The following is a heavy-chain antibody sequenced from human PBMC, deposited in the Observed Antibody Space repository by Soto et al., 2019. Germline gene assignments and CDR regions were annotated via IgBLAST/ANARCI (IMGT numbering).Heavy chain of an antibody. CDR1: GFTFSSYG. CDR3: ARDRTSSSSYFDY. J-gene: IGHJ4*02. CDR2: IWYDGSNK. V-gene: IGHV3-33*01. Sequence: QVQLVESGGGVVQPGRSLRLSCAASGFTFSSYGIHWVRQAPGKGLEWVAVIWYDGSNKFYTDSVKGRFSISRDNSKNTLSLQMNSLRAEDTAVYYCARDRTSSSSYFDYWGQGNLVTVSS. D-gene: IGHD6-13*01.